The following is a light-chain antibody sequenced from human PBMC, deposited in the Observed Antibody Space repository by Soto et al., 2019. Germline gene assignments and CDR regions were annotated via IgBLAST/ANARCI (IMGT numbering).Light chain of an antibody. CDR1: QSISNY. Sequence: DIQMTQSPSTLSASVGDRVTITCRASQSISNYLAWYQQKPGKAPHLLISDASNLESGVPSRFSGSGSGAEFTLTISSLQPDDFATYYCQQYNDYSRRTFGQGTKVDIK. CDR2: DAS. J-gene: IGKJ1*01. V-gene: IGKV1-5*01. CDR3: QQYNDYSRRT.